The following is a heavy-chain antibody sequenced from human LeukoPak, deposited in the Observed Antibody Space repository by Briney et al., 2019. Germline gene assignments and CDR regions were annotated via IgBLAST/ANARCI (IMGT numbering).Heavy chain of an antibody. Sequence: PSETLSLTCSVSGGSISSSSYYWGWIRQPPGQGLEWIGSIYYSGSTYYNPSLKSRVTISVDTSKNQFSLKLSSVTAADTAVYYRARQPSLSYCSSGTCWFDSWGQGTLVTVSS. J-gene: IGHJ5*01. V-gene: IGHV4-39*01. CDR2: IYYSGST. CDR3: ARQPSLSYCSSGTCWFDS. CDR1: GGSISSSSYY. D-gene: IGHD2-15*01.